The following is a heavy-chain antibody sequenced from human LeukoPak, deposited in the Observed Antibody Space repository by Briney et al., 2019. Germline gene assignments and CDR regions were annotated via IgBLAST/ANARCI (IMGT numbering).Heavy chain of an antibody. CDR1: EFTFSNYS. Sequence: PGGSLRLSCAASEFTFSNYSMNWVRQAPGKGLEWVSSISSSSSYIYYADSVKGRFTISRDNAKNSLYLQMNSLRAEDTAVYYCARSSDTAMVDDAFDIWGRGTMVTVSS. D-gene: IGHD5-18*01. CDR2: ISSSSSYI. V-gene: IGHV3-21*01. J-gene: IGHJ3*02. CDR3: ARSSDTAMVDDAFDI.